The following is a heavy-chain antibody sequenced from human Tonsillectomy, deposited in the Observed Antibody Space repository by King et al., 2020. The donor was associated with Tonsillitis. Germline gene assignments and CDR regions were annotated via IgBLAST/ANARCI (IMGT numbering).Heavy chain of an antibody. CDR2: IYYNGST. J-gene: IGHJ4*02. CDR1: GGSINNYY. Sequence: VQLQESGPGLVKPSETLSLTCTVSGGSINNYYWSWIRQPPGKGLEWIGYIYYNGSTNYNPSLKSRVTISVDTSKNQFSLKLSSVTAADTAVCYCARLYYDSSGYYYENLGHFDYWGQGTLVTVSS. CDR3: ARLYYDSSGYYYENLGHFDY. V-gene: IGHV4-59*01. D-gene: IGHD3-22*01.